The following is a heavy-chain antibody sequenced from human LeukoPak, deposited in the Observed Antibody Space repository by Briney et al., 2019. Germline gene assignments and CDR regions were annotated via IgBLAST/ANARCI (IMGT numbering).Heavy chain of an antibody. V-gene: IGHV3-21*01. CDR1: GFTFSSYS. J-gene: IGHJ4*02. CDR2: ISSSSSYI. Sequence: PGGSLRLSCAASGFTFSSYSMNWVRQAPGKGLEWGSSISSSSSYIYYADSVKGRFTISRDNAKNSLYLQMNSLRTEDTAVYYCARDGRQDSSGYYYIYWGQGTLVTVSS. D-gene: IGHD3-22*01. CDR3: ARDGRQDSSGYYYIY.